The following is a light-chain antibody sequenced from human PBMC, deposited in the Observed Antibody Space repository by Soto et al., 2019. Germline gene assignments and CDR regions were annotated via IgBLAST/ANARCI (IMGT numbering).Light chain of an antibody. CDR2: DAS. CDR1: QDISNY. Sequence: DIQMTQSPSSLSASVGDRVTITCQASQDISNYLNWYQQKPGKAPKLLIYDASNLETGVPSRFSGSGSGTDFTFTISSLQPEDIATYYCQHYNNWPITFGQGTRLEIQ. CDR3: QHYNNWPIT. J-gene: IGKJ5*01. V-gene: IGKV1-33*01.